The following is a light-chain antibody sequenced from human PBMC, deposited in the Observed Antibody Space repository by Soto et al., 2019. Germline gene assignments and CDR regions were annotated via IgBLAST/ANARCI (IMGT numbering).Light chain of an antibody. Sequence: DIQITQSPSSLSASVGDRVPIPSRASLPSSNYLAWYQQKPGKIPDLLIYAASTLQAGVPSRFSGSGSWTEFTLTISSLQPEDVAAYYCHKYNRAPLTFGGWTKGDTK. CDR3: HKYNRAPLT. J-gene: IGKJ4*01. CDR1: LPSSNY. CDR2: AAS. V-gene: IGKV1-27*01.